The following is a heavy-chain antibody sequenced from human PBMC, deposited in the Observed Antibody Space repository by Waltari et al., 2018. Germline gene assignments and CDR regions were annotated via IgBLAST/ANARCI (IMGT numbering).Heavy chain of an antibody. J-gene: IGHJ2*01. CDR2: INHSGST. CDR1: GGSFSGCS. Sequence: QVQLQQWGAGLLKPSETLSLTCAVYGGSFSGCSWSWIRQPPGKGLEWIGEINHSGSTNYNPSLKSRVTISVDTSKNQFSLKLSSVTAADTAVYYCARGPGYGGNSTPKRYFDLWGRGTLVTVSS. D-gene: IGHD4-17*01. CDR3: ARGPGYGGNSTPKRYFDL. V-gene: IGHV4-34*01.